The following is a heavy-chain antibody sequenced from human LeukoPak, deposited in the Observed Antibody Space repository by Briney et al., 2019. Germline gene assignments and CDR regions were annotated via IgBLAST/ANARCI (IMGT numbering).Heavy chain of an antibody. J-gene: IGHJ5*02. D-gene: IGHD2-15*01. V-gene: IGHV3-23*01. CDR1: GFTLSSFA. CDR2: ITVSGTT. Sequence: GGSLRLSCAASGFTLSSFAMTWVRQGPGKGLVCVSAITVSGTTYHADSLKGRLTITRDNANNTLYLQMNSLRAEDTAVYYCAKDGGGSYSLSYWFDPWGQGTLVTVSS. CDR3: AKDGGGSYSLSYWFDP.